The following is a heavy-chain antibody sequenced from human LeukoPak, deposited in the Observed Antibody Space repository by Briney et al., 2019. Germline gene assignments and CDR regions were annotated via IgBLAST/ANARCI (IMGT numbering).Heavy chain of an antibody. V-gene: IGHV1-58*01. CDR1: GFTFTSSA. CDR3: AAEAAYYYDSRDAFDV. D-gene: IGHD3-22*01. CDR2: IVVGSGNT. Sequence: SVKVSCKASGFTFTSSAVQWVRQARGQRLEWIGWIVVGSGNTNYAQKFQERVTITRDMSTSLVYMVLSSLRSEDTAVYYCAAEAAYYYDSRDAFDVWGQGTMVTVSS. J-gene: IGHJ3*01.